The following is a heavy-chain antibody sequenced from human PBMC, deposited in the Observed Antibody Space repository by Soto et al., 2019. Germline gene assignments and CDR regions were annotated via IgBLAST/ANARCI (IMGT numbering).Heavy chain of an antibody. J-gene: IGHJ4*02. D-gene: IGHD4-17*01. Sequence: GGSLRLSCAASGFTFSNAWMSWVRQAPGKGLEWVDRIKSKTDGGTTDYAAPVKGRFTISRYDSKNTLYLQMNSLKTEDTAVYYCTTIATVTTSDSVYGGQGTLVTVSS. CDR1: GFTFSNAW. CDR2: IKSKTDGGTT. CDR3: TTIATVTTSDSVY. V-gene: IGHV3-15*01.